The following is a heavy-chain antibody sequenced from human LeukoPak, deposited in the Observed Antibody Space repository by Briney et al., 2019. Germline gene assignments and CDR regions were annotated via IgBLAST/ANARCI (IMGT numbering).Heavy chain of an antibody. CDR1: GFTFSRSW. D-gene: IGHD4-11*01. Sequence: PGGSLRLSCAASGFTFSRSWMHWVRQAPGEGLVWVSRITGGGSTTIYADSVKGRFTISRDNAKNMVYLQLNSLRTEDTAVYYCARDNDYKIGYWGQGTLLTVSS. CDR3: ARDNDYKIGY. V-gene: IGHV3-74*01. J-gene: IGHJ4*02. CDR2: ITGGGSTT.